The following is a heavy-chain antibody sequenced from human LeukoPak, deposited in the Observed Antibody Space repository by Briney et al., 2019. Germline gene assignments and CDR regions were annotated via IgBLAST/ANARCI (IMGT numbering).Heavy chain of an antibody. J-gene: IGHJ4*02. CDR3: AKSARVIAVEIDY. Sequence: GSLRLSCAASGFTFSSSAMTWVRQAPGKGLEWVSAISDNGYDTFYADSVKGRFTISRDNSKNTLSLQMNSLRAEDTAVYYCAKSARVIAVEIDYWGQGTLVTVSS. CDR2: ISDNGYDT. CDR1: GFTFSSSA. V-gene: IGHV3-23*01. D-gene: IGHD6-19*01.